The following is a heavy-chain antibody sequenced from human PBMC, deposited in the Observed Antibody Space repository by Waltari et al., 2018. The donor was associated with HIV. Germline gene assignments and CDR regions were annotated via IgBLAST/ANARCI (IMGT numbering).Heavy chain of an antibody. CDR2: INYEGSNK. Sequence: VQLMESGGGVVQPGKSLRLSCATSGFTFGSYGIHWVRQAPGKGVEGVAVINYEGSNKFYEESWKGRFLISRDNSKNTLFLQMNSLRDEGTGLYYCARDTAPYSSSSAVDYWGQGTLVTVS. J-gene: IGHJ4*02. CDR3: ARDTAPYSSSSAVDY. D-gene: IGHD6-6*01. V-gene: IGHV3-33*01. CDR1: GFTFGSYG.